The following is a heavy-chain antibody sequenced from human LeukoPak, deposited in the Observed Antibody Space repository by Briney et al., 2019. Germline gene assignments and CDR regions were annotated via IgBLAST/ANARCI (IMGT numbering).Heavy chain of an antibody. CDR1: GFTFSSYA. Sequence: PGRSLRLSCAASGFTFSSYAMHWVRQAPGKGLEWVAVISYDGSNKYYADSVKGRFTISRDNAKNSVHLQMNSLRAEDTAVYYCTRMAWRSRPFDYWGQGTLVTVSS. J-gene: IGHJ4*02. CDR3: TRMAWRSRPFDY. D-gene: IGHD2-2*01. V-gene: IGHV3-30-3*01. CDR2: ISYDGSNK.